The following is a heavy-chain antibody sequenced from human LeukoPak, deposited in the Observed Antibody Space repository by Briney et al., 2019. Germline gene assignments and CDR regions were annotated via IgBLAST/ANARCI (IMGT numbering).Heavy chain of an antibody. D-gene: IGHD3-22*01. Sequence: PGGSLRLSCAASGFTFHEYAVNWARQAPGKGLEWVANINWNTGRIVYADSVRGRFTVSRDNAETALYLQMNSLRAEDTAFYYCAMESQIVVSGIDYWGQGTLVTVSS. CDR3: AMESQIVVSGIDY. V-gene: IGHV3-9*01. CDR2: INWNTGRI. J-gene: IGHJ4*02. CDR1: GFTFHEYA.